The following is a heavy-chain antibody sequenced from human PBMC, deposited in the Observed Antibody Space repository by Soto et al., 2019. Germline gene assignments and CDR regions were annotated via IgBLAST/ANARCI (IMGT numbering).Heavy chain of an antibody. J-gene: IGHJ6*02. CDR3: ARGGRYCSSTSCYVPYYYGMDV. D-gene: IGHD2-2*01. V-gene: IGHV4-34*01. Sequence: LSLTCAVYGGSFSGYYWSWIRQPPGKGLEWIGEINHSGSTNYNPSLKSRVTISVDTSKNQFSLKLSSVTAADTAVYYCARGGRYCSSTSCYVPYYYGMDVWGQGTTVTVSS. CDR2: INHSGST. CDR1: GGSFSGYY.